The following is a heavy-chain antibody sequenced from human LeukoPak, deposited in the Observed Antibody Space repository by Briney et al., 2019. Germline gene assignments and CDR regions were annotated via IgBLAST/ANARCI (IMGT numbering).Heavy chain of an antibody. Sequence: ASVKVSCKASGYTFTSYDINWVRQATGQGLEWMGWMNPNSGNTGYAQKFQGRVTMTRNTSISTAYMELSSLRSEDTAVYYCARDRHLGNWFDPWGQGTLVTVSS. CDR3: ARDRHLGNWFDP. J-gene: IGHJ5*02. CDR1: GYTFTSYD. V-gene: IGHV1-8*01. D-gene: IGHD3-16*02. CDR2: MNPNSGNT.